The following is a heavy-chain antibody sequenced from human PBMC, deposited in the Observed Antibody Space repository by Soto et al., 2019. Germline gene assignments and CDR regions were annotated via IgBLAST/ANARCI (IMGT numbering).Heavy chain of an antibody. J-gene: IGHJ4*02. CDR1: GFTFSSYW. D-gene: IGHD3-10*01. CDR2: IKQDGTEK. CDR3: AGGLGWHLVL. V-gene: IGHV3-7*03. Sequence: PGGSLRLSCAASGFTFSSYWMSWVRQTPGKGLEWAADIKQDGTEKNLVDSVKGRFTISRDNAKNSLYMQMNNLREEDTAVSCCAGGLGWHLVLWGGGTQVTISS.